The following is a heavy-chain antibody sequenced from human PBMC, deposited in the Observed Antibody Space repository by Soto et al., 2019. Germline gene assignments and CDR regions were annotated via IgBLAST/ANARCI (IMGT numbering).Heavy chain of an antibody. Sequence: PGGSLRLSCAASGFTFNNYAMNWVRQAPGKGLEWVSGISGSGGGTYYADSVKGRFTISRDNFKNTLYLQMSSLRAEDTAVYYCATRVNSFATCDSYLPTFDFWGQGTLVTVSS. D-gene: IGHD1-26*01. CDR1: GFTFNNYA. CDR3: ATRVNSFATCDSYLPTFDF. V-gene: IGHV3-23*01. J-gene: IGHJ4*02. CDR2: ISGSGGGT.